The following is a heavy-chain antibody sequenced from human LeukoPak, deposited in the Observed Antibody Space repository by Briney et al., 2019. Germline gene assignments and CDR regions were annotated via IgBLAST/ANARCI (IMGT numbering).Heavy chain of an antibody. CDR1: GFTVSSSY. CDR2: IYSGGST. D-gene: IGHD3-10*01. CDR3: ARGAQYYYAFDI. J-gene: IGHJ3*02. Sequence: GGSLRLSCEASGFTVSSSYMSWVRQAPGKGLEWVSVIYSGGSTYYADSVKGRFTISRDNSKNTLYLQMNSLRAEDTAVYYWARGAQYYYAFDIWGQGTMVTVSS. V-gene: IGHV3-66*01.